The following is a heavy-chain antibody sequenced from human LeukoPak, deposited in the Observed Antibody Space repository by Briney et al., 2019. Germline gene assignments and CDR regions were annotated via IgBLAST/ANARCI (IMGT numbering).Heavy chain of an antibody. CDR3: ARGLFDMNTIRPFPFDL. V-gene: IGHV4-34*01. D-gene: IGHD5-24*01. CDR2: INHSGST. Sequence: SETLSLTCAVYAGSFSRYYCRWIRLPPHLGSEGFGLINHSGSTKYNGSLKSRVTISVDTSKNQFALKLNSVTAADTAVYYCARGLFDMNTIRPFPFDLWGQGTLVTVSS. CDR1: AGSFSRYY. J-gene: IGHJ4*02.